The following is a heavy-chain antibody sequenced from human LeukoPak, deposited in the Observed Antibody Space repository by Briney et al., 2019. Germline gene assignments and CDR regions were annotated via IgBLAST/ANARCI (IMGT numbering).Heavy chain of an antibody. CDR1: GGSITSSSYY. Sequence: SQTLSLTCTVSGGSITSSSYYWGWIRQPPGKGLEWIGEIYHSGSTNYNPSLKSRVTISVDKSKNQFSLKLSSVTAADTAVYYCARESLTGTTHPWGQGTLVTVSS. D-gene: IGHD1-7*01. J-gene: IGHJ5*02. V-gene: IGHV4-39*07. CDR3: ARESLTGTTHP. CDR2: IYHSGST.